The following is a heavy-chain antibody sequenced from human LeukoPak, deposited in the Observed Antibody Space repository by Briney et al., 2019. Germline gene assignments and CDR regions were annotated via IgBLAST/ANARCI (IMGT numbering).Heavy chain of an antibody. CDR1: GFTFSSYA. Sequence: GGSLRLSCAASGFTFSSYAMSWVRQAPGKGLEWVANIKQDGSEKYYVDSVKGRFTISRDNAKNSLYLQMNSLRAEDTAVYYCASHYYGSGSYYWVAGFDYWGQGTLVTVSS. CDR2: IKQDGSEK. CDR3: ASHYYGSGSYYWVAGFDY. D-gene: IGHD3-10*01. J-gene: IGHJ4*02. V-gene: IGHV3-7*01.